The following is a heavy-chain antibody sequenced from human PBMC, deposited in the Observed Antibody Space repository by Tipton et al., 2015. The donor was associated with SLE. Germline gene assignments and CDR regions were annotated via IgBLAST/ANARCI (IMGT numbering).Heavy chain of an antibody. Sequence: TLSLTCTVSGGSTNGYYWNWFRQPPGRELEWIGHSSGSATYNPSLKSRVTISVDTSKNQFSLKMTSVTAADTAVYYCARDHYGSLDYWGQGMLVTVSS. CDR2: SSGSA. V-gene: IGHV4-4*08. J-gene: IGHJ4*02. CDR1: GGSTNGYY. CDR3: ARDHYGSLDY. D-gene: IGHD3-16*01.